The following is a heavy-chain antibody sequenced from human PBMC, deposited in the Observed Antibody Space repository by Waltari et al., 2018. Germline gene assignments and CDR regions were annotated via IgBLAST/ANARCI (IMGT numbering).Heavy chain of an antibody. CDR2: ISSSGSTV. D-gene: IGHD1-26*01. CDR1: GFTFSDYY. V-gene: IGHV3-11*04. Sequence: QVQLVESGGGLVKPGGSLRLSCAASGFTFSDYYMSWIRQAPGKGLEWVSYISSSGSTVYYAESVKGRVTITRDNARNSLYLQMNSLRAEDTAVYYCASQGGLGYNEWGFDYWGQGTLVTVSS. CDR3: ASQGGLGYNEWGFDY. J-gene: IGHJ4*02.